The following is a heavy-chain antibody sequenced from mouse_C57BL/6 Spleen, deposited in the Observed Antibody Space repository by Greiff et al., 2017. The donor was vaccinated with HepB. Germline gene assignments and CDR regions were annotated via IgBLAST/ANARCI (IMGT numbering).Heavy chain of an antibody. V-gene: IGHV1-69*01. CDR3: LAYYSNYGGFAY. D-gene: IGHD2-5*01. Sequence: QVQLKQPGAELVMPGASVKLSCKASGYTFTSYWMHWVKQRPGQGLEWIGEIDPSDSYTNYNQKFKGKSTLTVDKSSSTAYMQLSSLTSEDSAVYYCLAYYSNYGGFAYWGQGTLVTVSA. J-gene: IGHJ3*01. CDR1: GYTFTSYW. CDR2: IDPSDSYT.